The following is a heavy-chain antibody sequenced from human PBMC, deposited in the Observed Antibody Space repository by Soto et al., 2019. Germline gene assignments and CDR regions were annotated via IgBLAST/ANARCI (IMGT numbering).Heavy chain of an antibody. CDR1: GLTLSDHY. CDR2: TRNKGNGYTT. Sequence: EVQLVESGGGLVQPGGSLRLSCAASGLTLSDHYMDWVRQAPGKGLEWVGRTRNKGNGYTTEYAASVKGRFTISRDESENSVYLEINSLKTEDTAMYYCARGGGGSFDNWSQGTLVTVSS. D-gene: IGHD3-10*01. V-gene: IGHV3-72*01. J-gene: IGHJ4*02. CDR3: ARGGGGSFDN.